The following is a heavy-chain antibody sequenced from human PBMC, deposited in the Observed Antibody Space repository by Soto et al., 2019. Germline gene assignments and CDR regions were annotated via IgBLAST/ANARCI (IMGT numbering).Heavy chain of an antibody. V-gene: IGHV3-15*07. Sequence: PGGSLRLSCAASGFTFNTAWMNWVRQSPGKGLEWVGRIKSKGNGGTIDYAAPVKGRFTISRDDSKNTLYLEMNGLNTEDTALYYCTADLPDWGAYAFDYWGQGFLVTVSS. D-gene: IGHD3-16*01. CDR3: TADLPDWGAYAFDY. J-gene: IGHJ4*02. CDR2: IKSKGNGGTI. CDR1: GFTFNTAW.